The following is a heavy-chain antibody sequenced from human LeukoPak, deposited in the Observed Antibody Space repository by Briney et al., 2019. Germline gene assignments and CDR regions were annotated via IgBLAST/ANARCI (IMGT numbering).Heavy chain of an antibody. CDR3: AKRGHSYGSSPYYFDY. J-gene: IGHJ4*02. CDR1: GFTFSSYA. V-gene: IGHV3-23*01. Sequence: GGSLRLSCAASGFTFSSYAMSWVRQAPGKGLEWASAISGSGGSTYYADSVKGRFTISRDNSKNTLYLQMNSLRAEDTAVYYCAKRGHSYGSSPYYFDYWGQGTLVTVSS. D-gene: IGHD5-18*01. CDR2: ISGSGGST.